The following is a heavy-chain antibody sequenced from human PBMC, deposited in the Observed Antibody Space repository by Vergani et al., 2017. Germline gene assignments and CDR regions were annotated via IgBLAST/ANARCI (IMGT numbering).Heavy chain of an antibody. V-gene: IGHV4-31*03. CDR1: GGSISCGGYY. D-gene: IGHD5-24*01. J-gene: IGHJ4*02. Sequence: QVQLQESGPGLVQPSQTLYLTCTVSGGSISCGGYYLSWIRQHPGKGLEWIGYIYYSGSTYYNPSLKSRVTISVDTSKNQFSLKLSSVTAADTAVYYCARYGWLQPFDYWGQGTLVTVSS. CDR2: IYYSGST. CDR3: ARYGWLQPFDY.